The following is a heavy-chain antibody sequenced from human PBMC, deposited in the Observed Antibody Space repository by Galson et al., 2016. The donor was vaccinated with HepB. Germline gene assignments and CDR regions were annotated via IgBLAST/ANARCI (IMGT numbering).Heavy chain of an antibody. Sequence: SLSLSCAASGFTLSNYWMSWVRQAPGKGLEWVANIKQDGSEKYFVDAMKGRFTISRDNAKNSLYLQMNSLRAEDTAVYYCAGRGSLWSGESKTFDCWGQGTLVTVSS. CDR2: IKQDGSEK. CDR3: AGRGSLWSGESKTFDC. J-gene: IGHJ4*02. CDR1: GFTLSNYW. V-gene: IGHV3-7*01. D-gene: IGHD3-10*01.